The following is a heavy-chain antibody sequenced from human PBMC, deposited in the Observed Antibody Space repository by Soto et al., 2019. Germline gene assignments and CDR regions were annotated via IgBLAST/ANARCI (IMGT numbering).Heavy chain of an antibody. CDR1: TGSFSSYY. CDR2: IDHSGST. V-gene: IGHV4-34*01. J-gene: IGHJ4*02. CDR3: ARAYYYESSGYKNFDY. D-gene: IGHD3-22*01. Sequence: SETLSLTCALDTGSFSSYYGSCIRQPPRNGLEWIGEIDHSGSTNYTPYLQSRVTISVDTSKNQFSLKLSSVTAADTAVYYCARAYYYESSGYKNFDYWGQGTLVTVSS.